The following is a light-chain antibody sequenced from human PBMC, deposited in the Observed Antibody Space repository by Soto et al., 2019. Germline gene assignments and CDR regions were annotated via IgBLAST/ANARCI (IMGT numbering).Light chain of an antibody. J-gene: IGLJ2*01. CDR3: NSDACSNNVGV. CDR2: EVS. Sequence: QSALTQPPSASGSPGQSVTISCTGTSSDVGGYNYVSWYQQHPGKAPKLMIYEVSKRPSGVPDRFSGSKSGNTASLTVSGLQAEDEADYYCNSDACSNNVGVFGGGTQLTVL. CDR1: SSDVGGYNY. V-gene: IGLV2-8*01.